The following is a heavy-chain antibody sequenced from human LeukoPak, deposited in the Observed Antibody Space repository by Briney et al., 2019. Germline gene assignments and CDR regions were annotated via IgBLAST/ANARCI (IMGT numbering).Heavy chain of an antibody. D-gene: IGHD3-10*01. J-gene: IGHJ5*02. CDR1: GFTFSSYT. Sequence: PGGSLRLSCAASGFTFSSYTMSWVRQAPGKGLEWVANIKQDGSEKYYVDSVKGRFTISRDNAKNSLYLQMNSLRAEDTAVYYCARVRYYGSGSYSNLWFDPWGQGTLVTVSS. CDR3: ARVRYYGSGSYSNLWFDP. V-gene: IGHV3-7*03. CDR2: IKQDGSEK.